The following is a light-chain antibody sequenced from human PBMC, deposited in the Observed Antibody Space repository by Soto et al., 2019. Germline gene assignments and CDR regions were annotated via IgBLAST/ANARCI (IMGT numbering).Light chain of an antibody. V-gene: IGKV1-33*01. Sequence: DIQMTQSPSPLSASVGDRVTITCQASQDISNYLNWYQQKPRKAPKLLIYDASNLETGVPSRFSGSGSGTDFTFTISSLQPEDIATYYYQQYANLPLTFGGGTKVDIK. J-gene: IGKJ4*01. CDR2: DAS. CDR3: QQYANLPLT. CDR1: QDISNY.